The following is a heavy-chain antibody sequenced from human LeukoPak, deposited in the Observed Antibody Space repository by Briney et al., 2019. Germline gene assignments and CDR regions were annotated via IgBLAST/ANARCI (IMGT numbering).Heavy chain of an antibody. D-gene: IGHD6-13*01. Sequence: PGGSLRLSCAASGFTFSSYWMSWVRQAPGKGLEWVANIKQDGSEKYYVDSVKGRFTISRDNAENSLYLQMNSLRAEDTAVYYCARGTIAAAGYYYFDYWGQGTQVTVSS. CDR1: GFTFSSYW. CDR3: ARGTIAAAGYYYFDY. J-gene: IGHJ4*02. CDR2: IKQDGSEK. V-gene: IGHV3-7*04.